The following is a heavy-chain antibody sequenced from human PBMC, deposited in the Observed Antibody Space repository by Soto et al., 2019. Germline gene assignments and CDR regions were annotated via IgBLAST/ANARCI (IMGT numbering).Heavy chain of an antibody. CDR1: GGSISSYY. Sequence: SETLSLTCTVSGGSISSYYWSWIRQPPGKGLEWIGYIYYSGSTNYNPSLKSRVTISVDTSKNQFSLKLSSVTAADTAVYYCARGLTMVRGSFNWFDTWGQGTLVIVSS. V-gene: IGHV4-59*01. D-gene: IGHD3-10*01. CDR2: IYYSGST. CDR3: ARGLTMVRGSFNWFDT. J-gene: IGHJ5*02.